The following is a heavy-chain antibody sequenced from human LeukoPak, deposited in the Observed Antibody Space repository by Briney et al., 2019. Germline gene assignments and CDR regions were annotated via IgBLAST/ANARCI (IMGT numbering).Heavy chain of an antibody. CDR3: ASSPGLVVVTLAGLYY. Sequence: PSETLSLTCTVSDGSISNYYWHWIRQPPGKGLEWIGYIYHNGDANYTPSLESRVTMSVDTSKNQFSLTLSSVTAADTAVYFCASSPGLVVVTLAGLYYWGQGTPVTVSS. V-gene: IGHV4-59*01. J-gene: IGHJ4*02. CDR1: DGSISNYY. CDR2: IYHNGDA. D-gene: IGHD2-21*02.